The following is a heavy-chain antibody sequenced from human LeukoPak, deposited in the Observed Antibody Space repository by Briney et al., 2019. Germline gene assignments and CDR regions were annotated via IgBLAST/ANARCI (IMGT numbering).Heavy chain of an antibody. CDR1: GGSISSSSYY. CDR3: ARTRRNYYYMDV. J-gene: IGHJ6*03. CDR2: IYYSGSA. V-gene: IGHV4-39*01. D-gene: IGHD2-2*01. Sequence: SETLSLTCTVSGGSISSSSYYWGWIRRPPGKGLEWIGNIYYSGSAYYNPPLKSRVTISVDTSNNQFSLKLSSVTAADTAVYYCARTRRNYYYMDVWGKGTTVTVSS.